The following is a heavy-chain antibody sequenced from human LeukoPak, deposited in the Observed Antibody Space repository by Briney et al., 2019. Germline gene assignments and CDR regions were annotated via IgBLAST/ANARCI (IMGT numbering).Heavy chain of an antibody. J-gene: IGHJ6*03. CDR2: IKQDGSEK. Sequence: GGSLRLSCAASGFTFSDYYMSWVRQTPGKGLEWVANIKQDGSEKSYVDSVKGRFTISRDNAKNSLYLQMNSLRAEDTAVYYCARDQGPSWQPSYYYYMDVWGKGTTVTVSS. V-gene: IGHV3-7*01. CDR3: ARDQGPSWQPSYYYYMDV. CDR1: GFTFSDYY. D-gene: IGHD3-10*01.